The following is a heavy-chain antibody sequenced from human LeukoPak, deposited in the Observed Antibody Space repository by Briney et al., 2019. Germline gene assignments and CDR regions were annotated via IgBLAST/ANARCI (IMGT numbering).Heavy chain of an antibody. CDR2: IIPILGIA. D-gene: IGHD5-12*01. J-gene: IGHJ4*02. Sequence: SVKVSCKASGGTFSSYAISWVRQAPGQGLEWMGRIIPILGIANYAQKFQGRVTITADKSTSTAYMELSSLRAEDTAVYYCARESRMATSLLGVDYWGQGTLVTVSS. V-gene: IGHV1-69*04. CDR3: ARESRMATSLLGVDY. CDR1: GGTFSSYA.